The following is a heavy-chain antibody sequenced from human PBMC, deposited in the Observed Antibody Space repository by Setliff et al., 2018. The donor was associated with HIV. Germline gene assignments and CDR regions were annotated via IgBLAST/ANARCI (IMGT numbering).Heavy chain of an antibody. CDR3: ARHYDSSGYGDYFDD. Sequence: PSETLSLTCTVSGASISGSYWIWIRQPPGKGLEWIGYMSLTRDTKYNPSLNSRVATSIDTSKNQFSLELRSVTAADTAVYYCARHYDSSGYGDYFDDWGRGILVTVSS. V-gene: IGHV4-59*08. J-gene: IGHJ4*02. CDR2: MSLTRDT. CDR1: GASISGSY. D-gene: IGHD3-22*01.